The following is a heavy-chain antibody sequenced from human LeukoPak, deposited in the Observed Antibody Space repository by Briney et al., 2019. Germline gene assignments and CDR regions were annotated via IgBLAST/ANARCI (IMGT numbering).Heavy chain of an antibody. Sequence: GGSLRLSCAASGFTFSACTMHWVRQAPGKGLEGVAVISDDGNNKYYADSAKGRFTISRDNSKNTLYLQMNSLRAEDTAVYYCAKGIQLWSNFDYWGQGTLVTVSS. CDR3: AKGIQLWSNFDY. CDR2: ISDDGNNK. J-gene: IGHJ4*02. CDR1: GFTFSACT. D-gene: IGHD5-18*01. V-gene: IGHV3-30*04.